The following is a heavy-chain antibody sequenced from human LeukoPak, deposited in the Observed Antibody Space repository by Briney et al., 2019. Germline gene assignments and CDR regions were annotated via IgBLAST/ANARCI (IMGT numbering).Heavy chain of an antibody. V-gene: IGHV5-51*01. CDR3: ARLSCSGGSCYQVYYYYYGMDV. D-gene: IGHD2-15*01. Sequence: GEFLKISCKGSGYSFTSYWIGWVRQMPGKGLEWMGIIYPGDSDTRYSPSFQGQVTISADKSISTAYLQWSSLKASDTAMYYCARLSCSGGSCYQVYYYYYGMDVWGQGTTVTVSS. CDR1: GYSFTSYW. J-gene: IGHJ6*02. CDR2: IYPGDSDT.